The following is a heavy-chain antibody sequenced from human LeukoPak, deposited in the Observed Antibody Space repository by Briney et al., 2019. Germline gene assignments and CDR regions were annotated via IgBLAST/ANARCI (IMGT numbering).Heavy chain of an antibody. CDR2: INQDGSEK. Sequence: GGSLRLSCAASGFTFSSYWMTWVRQAPGKGLVWVANINQDGSEKYYVDSVKGRSTISRDNARNSLYLQMNSLRAGDTAVYYCARGTMIGYYFDYWGQGTLVTVSS. CDR3: ARGTMIGYYFDY. D-gene: IGHD3-22*01. V-gene: IGHV3-7*01. J-gene: IGHJ4*02. CDR1: GFTFSSYW.